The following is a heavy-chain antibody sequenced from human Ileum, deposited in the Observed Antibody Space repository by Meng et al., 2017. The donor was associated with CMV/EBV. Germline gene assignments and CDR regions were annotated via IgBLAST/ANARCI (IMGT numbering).Heavy chain of an antibody. D-gene: IGHD5-12*01. CDR3: AKYSGPSRWFDP. V-gene: IGHV4-30-4*01. J-gene: IGHJ5*02. Sequence: HVDPQGVGPGLVKPSQTLSLTCTVSGASITNDDYYWSWIRQPPGKGLEWIGYTYYNGITYYNPSLKSRIAILVDTSKSQFSLIVSSVTAADTAVYYCAKYSGPSRWFDPWGQGTLVTVSS. CDR2: TYYNGIT. CDR1: GASITNDDYY.